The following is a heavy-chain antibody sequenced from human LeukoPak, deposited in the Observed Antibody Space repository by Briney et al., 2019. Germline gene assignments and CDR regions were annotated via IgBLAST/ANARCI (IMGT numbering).Heavy chain of an antibody. Sequence: ASVKVSCKASGYTFIAYHMHWVRQAPGQGLEWMGRIIPNSGATNYAQNFQGRVTMTRDTSISTAYMELSRLRSDDTAVYYCAREGSIAARPFDYWGQGTLVTVSS. J-gene: IGHJ4*02. CDR3: AREGSIAARPFDY. CDR1: GYTFIAYH. D-gene: IGHD6-6*01. V-gene: IGHV1-2*06. CDR2: IIPNSGAT.